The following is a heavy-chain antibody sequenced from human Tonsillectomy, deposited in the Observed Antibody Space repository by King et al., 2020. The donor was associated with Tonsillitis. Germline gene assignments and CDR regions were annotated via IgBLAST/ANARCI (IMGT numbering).Heavy chain of an antibody. CDR1: GFTFSSYD. D-gene: IGHD7-27*01. CDR2: IGTAGDT. Sequence: VQLVESGGGLVQPGGSLRLSCAASGFTFSSYDMNWVRQATGKGLEWGSAIGTAGDTYYPGSVKGRFTISRENAKNSLYLQMNSLRAGDTAVYYCARAGTGDGFDYWGQGTLVTVSS. J-gene: IGHJ4*02. V-gene: IGHV3-13*01. CDR3: ARAGTGDGFDY.